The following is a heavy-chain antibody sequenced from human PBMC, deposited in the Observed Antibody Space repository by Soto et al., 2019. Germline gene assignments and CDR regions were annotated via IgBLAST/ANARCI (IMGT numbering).Heavy chain of an antibody. J-gene: IGHJ6*03. D-gene: IGHD6-13*01. V-gene: IGHV3-7*01. CDR3: ARTVRVAAAVDYYYYYMDV. CDR1: GFTFSSYR. Sequence: GGSLRLSCAASGFTFSSYRMSWVRQAPGKGLEWVANIKQDGSEKYYVDSVKGRFTISRDNAKNSLYLQMNSLRAEDTAVYYCARTVRVAAAVDYYYYYMDVWGKGTTVTVSS. CDR2: IKQDGSEK.